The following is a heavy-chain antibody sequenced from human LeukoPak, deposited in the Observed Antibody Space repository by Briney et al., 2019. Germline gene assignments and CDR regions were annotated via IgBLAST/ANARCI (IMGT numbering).Heavy chain of an antibody. J-gene: IGHJ5*02. CDR1: GYTFTNYY. CDR3: ARLGHCNRVSCYGWFDP. D-gene: IGHD2-2*01. V-gene: IGHV1-46*01. CDR2: INPNDGTT. Sequence: ASVKVSCKASGYTFTNYYIHWMRQAPGQGLEWMGIINPNDGTTSYAQKFRGRVTMTRDTSTSTIYMELTSLRSEDTAEYYCARLGHCNRVSCYGWFDPWGQGILVTVSS.